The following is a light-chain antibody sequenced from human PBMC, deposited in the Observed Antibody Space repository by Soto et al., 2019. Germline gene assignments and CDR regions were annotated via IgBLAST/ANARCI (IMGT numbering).Light chain of an antibody. CDR1: SSNIGAGSD. CDR2: GNT. V-gene: IGLV1-40*01. CDR3: QTYDSSLSGLYV. J-gene: IGLJ1*01. Sequence: QSVLTQPPSISGAPGQMVTISCTGSSSNIGAGSDVHWYHQLPGTAPKLLIYGNTNRPSGVPDRFSGSKSGTSAFLAIAGLQTEDEGDYYCQTYDSSLSGLYVFGTGTKVTVL.